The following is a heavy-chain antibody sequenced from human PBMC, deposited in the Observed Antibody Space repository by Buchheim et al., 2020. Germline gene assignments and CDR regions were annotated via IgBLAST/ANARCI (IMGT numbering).Heavy chain of an antibody. D-gene: IGHD1-7*01. CDR3: ARGSGTTPTYYFAMDV. J-gene: IGHJ6*02. V-gene: IGHV1-18*01. Sequence: QVQLVQSGPEVKKPGASVKVSCKASGYTFNSYGISWVRQAPGQGLEWMGWISSYSGNTKFAQKLHGRVTLTTDTSTSTGYMELKSLRSDDTAVYYCARGSGTTPTYYFAMDVWGQGTT. CDR2: ISSYSGNT. CDR1: GYTFNSYG.